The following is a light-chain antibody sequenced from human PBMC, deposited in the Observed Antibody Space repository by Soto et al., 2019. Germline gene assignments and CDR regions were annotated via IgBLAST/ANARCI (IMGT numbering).Light chain of an antibody. V-gene: IGLV4-69*01. CDR2: LNSDGSH. CDR3: QTWGTGGAGV. J-gene: IGLJ3*02. Sequence: QLVLTQSPSASASLGASVKLTCTLNSGHSSYAIAWHQQQPEKGPRYLMKLNSDGSHSKGDGIPDRFSGSSSGAERYLTISSLQSEDEADYYCQTWGTGGAGVFGGGTKLTVL. CDR1: SGHSSYA.